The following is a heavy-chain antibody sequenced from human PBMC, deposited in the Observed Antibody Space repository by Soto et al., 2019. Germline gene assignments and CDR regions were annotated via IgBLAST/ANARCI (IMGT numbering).Heavy chain of an antibody. CDR1: GYTFTRDV. D-gene: IGHD3-3*01. V-gene: IGHV1-8*01. Sequence: SVKVSCMASGYTFTRDVLKWVRQPTAQGPVWMGGTNPNRGNTGYAQKFEGRITMTRNTSISTSYMELNSLRPEDTAVYYCECDFWSGDSQPYYIYGMDIWGQGTTVTVSS. J-gene: IGHJ6*02. CDR3: ECDFWSGDSQPYYIYGMDI. CDR2: TNPNRGNT.